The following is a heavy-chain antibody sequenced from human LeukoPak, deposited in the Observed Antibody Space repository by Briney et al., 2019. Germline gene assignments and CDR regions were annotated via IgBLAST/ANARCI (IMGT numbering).Heavy chain of an antibody. Sequence: GGSLRLSCAASGFTFSNSAMSWVRQAPGKGLEWVSTLSGSGITTYYADSVEGRFTISRDNSKNTLYLQMNSLRAEDTAVYYCAKGIYSSGWSYFDYWGHGTLVTVSS. CDR3: AKGIYSSGWSYFDY. V-gene: IGHV3-23*01. J-gene: IGHJ4*01. CDR2: LSGSGITT. D-gene: IGHD6-19*01. CDR1: GFTFSNSA.